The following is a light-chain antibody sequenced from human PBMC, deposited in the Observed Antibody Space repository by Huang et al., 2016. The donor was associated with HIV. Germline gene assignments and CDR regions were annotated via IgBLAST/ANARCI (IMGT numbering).Light chain of an antibody. J-gene: IGKJ1*01. Sequence: EIVLTQSPGTLSLSPGERATLSCRASQSVSSSYLAWYQQKPGQAPRLLIYGASSRATDIPDRFSGSGSGTDFTLTISRLESEDFAVYYCQQYGNSPVTFGQGTKVDIK. CDR2: GAS. V-gene: IGKV3-20*01. CDR1: QSVSSSY. CDR3: QQYGNSPVT.